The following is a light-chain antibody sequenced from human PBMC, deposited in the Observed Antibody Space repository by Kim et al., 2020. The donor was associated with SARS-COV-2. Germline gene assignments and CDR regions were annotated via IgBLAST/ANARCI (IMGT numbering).Light chain of an antibody. J-gene: IGKJ4*01. CDR1: QRVLSRSNNNNY. CDR3: QQYYATPPT. CDR2: WAS. V-gene: IGKV4-1*01. Sequence: ATNNCKYSQRVLSRSNNNNYIAGYQQKPGQPPKLGVYWASTRESGVPDRFSGSGSGTDFTLTSSSLQAEDVAVYYCQQYYATPPTFGGGTKVDIK.